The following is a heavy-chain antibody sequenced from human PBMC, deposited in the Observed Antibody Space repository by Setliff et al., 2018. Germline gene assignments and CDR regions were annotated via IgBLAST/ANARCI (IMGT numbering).Heavy chain of an antibody. J-gene: IGHJ4*02. Sequence: PGGSLRLSCSASGFIFNNFWMSWVRQAPGKGLEWVANINQRESAKLYVDSVKCRFTISRDNAKNSLYLQMNSLRAEDTAVYYCARRHIGVIIGYYFDYWGQGTLVTVSS. V-gene: IGHV3-7*03. CDR2: INQRESAK. D-gene: IGHD3-3*01. CDR1: GFIFNNFW. CDR3: ARRHIGVIIGYYFDY.